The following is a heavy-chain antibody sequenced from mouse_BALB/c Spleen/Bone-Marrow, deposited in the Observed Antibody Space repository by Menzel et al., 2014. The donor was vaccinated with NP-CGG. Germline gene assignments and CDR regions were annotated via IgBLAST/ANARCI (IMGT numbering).Heavy chain of an antibody. CDR2: ISTYSGNT. V-gene: IGHV1-67*01. D-gene: IGHD2-4*01. J-gene: IGHJ3*01. Sequence: VMLVESGPELVRPGVSVRISCRGSGYTFTDYAMHWVKRSHAKSLEWIGVISTYSGNTNYNQKSKGKATMTVDKSSSTAYMELARLTSEDSAIYYCARGIYYDSTWFAYWGQGTLVTVSA. CDR3: ARGIYYDSTWFAY. CDR1: GYTFTDYA.